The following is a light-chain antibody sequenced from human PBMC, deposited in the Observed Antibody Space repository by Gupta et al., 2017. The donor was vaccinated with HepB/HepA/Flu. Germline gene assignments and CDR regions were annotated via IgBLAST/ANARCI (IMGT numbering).Light chain of an antibody. CDR1: QSISTW. CDR2: EAS. Sequence: DIQMAQSPSTLSASVGDRVTITCRASQSISTWMAWYQQKSGKAPNLLIFEASTLHTGVPSRFSGSGSGTEFTLTISGLQPDDFATYYCQEYYNYSRTFGQGTKVEIK. V-gene: IGKV1-5*03. CDR3: QEYYNYSRT. J-gene: IGKJ1*01.